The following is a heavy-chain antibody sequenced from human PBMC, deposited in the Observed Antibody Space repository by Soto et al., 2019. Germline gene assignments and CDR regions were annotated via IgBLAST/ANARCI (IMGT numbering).Heavy chain of an antibody. V-gene: IGHV5-51*01. J-gene: IGHJ3*02. CDR2: IYPGESDT. Sequence: PGESLKISCNGSGYSFTSYWIGWVRQMPGKGLEWMGIIYPGESDTRYSPSFQGQVTISADKSISTAYMQWSSLKASDTAMYYWSRPYYYDSSGYYTNAFDIWGQGTMVTVSS. CDR1: GYSFTSYW. D-gene: IGHD3-22*01. CDR3: SRPYYYDSSGYYTNAFDI.